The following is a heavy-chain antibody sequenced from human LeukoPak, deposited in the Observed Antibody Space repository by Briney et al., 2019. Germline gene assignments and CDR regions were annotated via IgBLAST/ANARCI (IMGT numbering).Heavy chain of an antibody. Sequence: GGSLRLSCAASGFTVSSNYMSWVRQAPGKGLEWVSVIYSGGSTYYADSVKGRFTISRDNSKNTLYLQMNSLRAEDTAVYYCAREKGRGVISPYYDYWGQGTLVTVSS. CDR1: GFTVSSNY. J-gene: IGHJ4*02. CDR3: AREKGRGVISPYYDY. V-gene: IGHV3-53*01. CDR2: IYSGGST. D-gene: IGHD3-10*01.